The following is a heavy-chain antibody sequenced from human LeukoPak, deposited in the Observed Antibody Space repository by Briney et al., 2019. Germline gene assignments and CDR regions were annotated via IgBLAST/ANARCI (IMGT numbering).Heavy chain of an antibody. D-gene: IGHD2-15*01. CDR3: AREGGDV. CDR1: GFALSIYE. V-gene: IGHV3-48*03. Sequence: GGSLRLSCAASGFALSIYEVNCVRQAPGKGLEWVSYISSGSSPIYYSDSVKGRFTISRDNAKNSVYLQMDSLRAEDTAVYYCAREGGDVWGQGTTVTVSS. J-gene: IGHJ6*02. CDR2: ISSGSSPI.